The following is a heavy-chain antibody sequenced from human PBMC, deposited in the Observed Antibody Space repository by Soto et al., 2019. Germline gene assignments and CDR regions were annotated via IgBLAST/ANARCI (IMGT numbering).Heavy chain of an antibody. D-gene: IGHD3-16*01. V-gene: IGHV1-2*04. J-gene: IGHJ3*02. CDR1: GYTFTSYG. CDR2: INPNSGGT. Sequence: ASVKVSCKASGYTFTSYGISWVRQAPGQGLEWMGWINPNSGGTNYAQKFQGWVTMTRDTSISTAYMELSRLRSDDTAVYYCARNMGDDAFDIWGQGTMVTVSS. CDR3: ARNMGDDAFDI.